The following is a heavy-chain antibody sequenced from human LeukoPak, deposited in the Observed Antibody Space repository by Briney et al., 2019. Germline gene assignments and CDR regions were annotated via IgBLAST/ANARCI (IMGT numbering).Heavy chain of an antibody. J-gene: IGHJ3*02. CDR3: ARRGAFVVVPAATHDAFDI. D-gene: IGHD2-2*01. CDR1: GYSFTSYW. CDR2: IYPGDSDT. Sequence: AGESLKISCKGSGYSFTSYWIGWVRQMPGKGLEWMGIIYPGDSDTRYSPSFQGQVTISADKSISTAYLQWSSLKASDTAMYYCARRGAFVVVPAATHDAFDIWGQGTMVTVSS. V-gene: IGHV5-51*01.